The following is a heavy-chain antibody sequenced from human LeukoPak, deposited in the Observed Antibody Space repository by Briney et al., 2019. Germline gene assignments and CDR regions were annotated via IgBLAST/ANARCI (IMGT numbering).Heavy chain of an antibody. Sequence: PAGGSLRLSCAASGFTFSNYWMNWVRQAPGEGMEWVAIIEKDGSEILYVDSVKGRFTISRDNAKNSLYLQMNSLRAEDTAVYYCAAGAGWLIDWWGQGTLVTVSS. CDR1: GFTFSNYW. D-gene: IGHD6-19*01. J-gene: IGHJ4*02. V-gene: IGHV3-7*01. CDR3: AAGAGWLIDW. CDR2: IEKDGSEI.